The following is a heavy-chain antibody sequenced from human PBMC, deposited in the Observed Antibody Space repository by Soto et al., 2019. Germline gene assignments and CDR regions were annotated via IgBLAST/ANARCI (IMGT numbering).Heavy chain of an antibody. J-gene: IGHJ4*02. CDR2: ISGSGGTT. Sequence: GALRLSCAASGFTFSSYSMSWVRQAPGKGLDWVSGISGSGGTTYYADSVKGRFTISRDNPKNTVFVQMNSLRPEDTAIYYCAKERNDFWSGTTGGFDHWGQGLLVTVSS. D-gene: IGHD3-3*01. CDR3: AKERNDFWSGTTGGFDH. CDR1: GFTFSSYS. V-gene: IGHV3-23*01.